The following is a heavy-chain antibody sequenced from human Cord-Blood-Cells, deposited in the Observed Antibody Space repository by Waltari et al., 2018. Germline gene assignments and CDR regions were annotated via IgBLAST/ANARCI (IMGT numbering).Heavy chain of an antibody. CDR3: ARGFNWNDY. CDR1: GYTFTSYD. Sequence: QVQLVQSGAEVKKPGASVKVSCKASGYTFTSYDINWVRQATGQGLEWMGGMNPNSGNTGYAQKFQGRVTKTRNTSMSTGDMELSSLRVEDTTVYYWARGFNWNDYWGQGTLVTVSS. V-gene: IGHV1-8*01. CDR2: MNPNSGNT. D-gene: IGHD1-1*01. J-gene: IGHJ4*02.